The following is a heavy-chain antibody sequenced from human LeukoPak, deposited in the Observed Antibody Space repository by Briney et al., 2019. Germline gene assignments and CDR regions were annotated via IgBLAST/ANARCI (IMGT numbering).Heavy chain of an antibody. CDR3: ATGRDFWSGYYNY. Sequence: ASVTVSCKFSGYTLTELSMHWVRQAPGKGLEWMGGFDPEDGETIYAQKFQGRVTMTEDTSTDTAYMELSSLRSEDTAVYYCATGRDFWSGYYNYWGQGTLATVSS. CDR2: FDPEDGET. D-gene: IGHD3-3*01. J-gene: IGHJ4*02. V-gene: IGHV1-24*01. CDR1: GYTLTELS.